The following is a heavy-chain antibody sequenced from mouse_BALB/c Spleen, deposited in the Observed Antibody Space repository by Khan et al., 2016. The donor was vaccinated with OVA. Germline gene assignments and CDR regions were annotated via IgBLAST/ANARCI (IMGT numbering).Heavy chain of an antibody. Sequence: EVQLVESGGGLVKPGGSLKLSCAASGFTFSTYAMSWVRQTPEKRLEWVATISSDGDYTYYPDNVSGRFTITRDNAKNTLYLQMSSMRYEDPAMYYCARSSYGNFAYWGQGTLVTVSA. D-gene: IGHD2-10*01. CDR1: GFTFSTYA. J-gene: IGHJ3*01. CDR3: ARSSYGNFAY. V-gene: IGHV5-9-3*01. CDR2: ISSDGDYT.